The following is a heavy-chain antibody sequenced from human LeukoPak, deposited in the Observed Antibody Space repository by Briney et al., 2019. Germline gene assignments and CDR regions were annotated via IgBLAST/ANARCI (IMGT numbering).Heavy chain of an antibody. V-gene: IGHV3-7*01. D-gene: IGHD6-6*01. Sequence: GGSLRLSCAASGFTFSSYWMSWVRQAPGKGLEWVANIKQDGSEKYYVDSVKGRFTISRDNAKNTLNLQMNSLRAEDTAVYYCARAGYSSSSGIYYYYYMDVWGKGTTVTVSS. CDR3: ARAGYSSSSGIYYYYYMDV. CDR1: GFTFSSYW. CDR2: IKQDGSEK. J-gene: IGHJ6*03.